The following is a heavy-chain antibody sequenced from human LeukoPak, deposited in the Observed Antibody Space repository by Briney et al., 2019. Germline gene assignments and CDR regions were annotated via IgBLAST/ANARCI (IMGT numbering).Heavy chain of an antibody. Sequence: PSETLSLTCSVSGGSISSYSWNWIRQPAGKGLEWIGRFYTSGTTNYNPSLKSRVTMSIDTSKNQVSLKMRSVTAADTAVYYCARGDYGSSGYYLDYWGQGTLVTVSS. D-gene: IGHD3-22*01. V-gene: IGHV4-4*07. CDR3: ARGDYGSSGYYLDY. CDR2: FYTSGTT. CDR1: GGSISSYS. J-gene: IGHJ4*02.